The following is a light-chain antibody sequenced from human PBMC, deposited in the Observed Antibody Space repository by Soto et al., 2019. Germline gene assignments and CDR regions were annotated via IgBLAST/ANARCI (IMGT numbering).Light chain of an antibody. V-gene: IGLV2-8*01. J-gene: IGLJ1*01. CDR3: TSYAGGNNV. Sequence: QSPLTQPPSASGSPGQSVTISCTGTSSDVGGYNYVSWYQQYPGKVPKHMVYEVNKRPSGVPDRFSGSKSGNTASLTVSGLQAEDEAHYYFTSYAGGNNVFGTGTKLTVL. CDR2: EVN. CDR1: SSDVGGYNY.